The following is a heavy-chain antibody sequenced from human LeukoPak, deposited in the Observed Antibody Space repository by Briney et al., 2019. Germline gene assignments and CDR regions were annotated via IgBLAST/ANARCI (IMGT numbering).Heavy chain of an antibody. CDR1: GYTFTDYY. V-gene: IGHV1-2*02. D-gene: IGHD3-22*01. CDR2: INPNSGGT. Sequence: ASVKVSCKASGYTFTDYYIHWVRQAPGQGLEWMGWINPNSGGTNYAQKFQDRVTMTRDTSISTVYMELSRLRSDDTAVYYCARDSGYYYYYYYMDVWGKGTTVTVSS. J-gene: IGHJ6*03. CDR3: ARDSGYYYYYYYMDV.